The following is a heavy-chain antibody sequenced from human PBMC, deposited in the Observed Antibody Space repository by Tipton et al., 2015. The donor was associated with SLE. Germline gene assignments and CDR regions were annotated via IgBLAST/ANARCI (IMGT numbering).Heavy chain of an antibody. V-gene: IGHV4-39*01. CDR3: AAFMITFGGVPFFDY. CDR1: GASINSRSYY. J-gene: IGHJ4*02. CDR2: IYHSGNS. Sequence: GLVKPSETLSLSCSVSGASINSRSYYWGWIRQSPGKGLEWIGNIYHSGNSDYNPSLESRVTMSAQTSKNQFSLRLTSVTAADTAIYYCAAFMITFGGVPFFDYWGQGTLVAVSS. D-gene: IGHD3-16*01.